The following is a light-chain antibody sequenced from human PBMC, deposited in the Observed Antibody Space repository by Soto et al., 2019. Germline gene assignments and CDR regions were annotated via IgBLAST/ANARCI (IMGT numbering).Light chain of an antibody. CDR2: LKSDGSH. J-gene: IGLJ7*01. CDR1: SGHSSYA. Sequence: QLVRTQSPSASASLGASVKLTCTLSSGHSSYAIACHQQQPEKGPRYLMKLKSDGSHHKGDGIPDRFSGSSSGAERYLTIASLQSEDEADYYCQTWGTGIQAVFGGVTPLTVL. V-gene: IGLV4-69*01. CDR3: QTWGTGIQAV.